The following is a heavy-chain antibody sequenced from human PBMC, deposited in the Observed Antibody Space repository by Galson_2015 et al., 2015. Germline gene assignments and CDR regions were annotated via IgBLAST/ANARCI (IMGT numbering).Heavy chain of an antibody. Sequence: SLRLSCAASGFIFSNYGMHWVRQAPGKGLEWAAVTWYDGSYKNYADSVKGRFTISRDSSKSTLYLQMNSLRAEDTAVYYCARLATRRYNYAAIDFWGQGTKVTVSS. J-gene: IGHJ6*02. CDR3: ARLATRRYNYAAIDF. CDR1: GFIFSNYG. CDR2: TWYDGSYK. D-gene: IGHD6-6*01. V-gene: IGHV3-33*01.